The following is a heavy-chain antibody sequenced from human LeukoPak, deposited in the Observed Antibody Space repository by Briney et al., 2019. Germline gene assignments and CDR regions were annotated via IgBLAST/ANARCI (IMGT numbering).Heavy chain of an antibody. CDR1: GGSISSGDYY. D-gene: IGHD3-9*01. V-gene: IGHV4-30-4*01. CDR3: ARGYYDILTGYSNEFDY. J-gene: IGHJ4*02. CDR2: IYYSGST. Sequence: PSQTLSLTCTVSGGSISSGDYYWSWIRQPPGKGLEWIGYIYYSGSTYYNPSLKSRVTISVDTSNNQFSLKLSSVTAADTAVYYCARGYYDILTGYSNEFDYWGQGTLVTVSS.